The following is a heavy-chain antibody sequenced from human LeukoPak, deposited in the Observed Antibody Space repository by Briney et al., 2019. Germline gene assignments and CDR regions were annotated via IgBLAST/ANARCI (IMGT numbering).Heavy chain of an antibody. Sequence: PSETLSLTCTVSGGSISSISYYWGWIRQPPGKGLEWIGSTYYSGSTYYNPSLKNRVTISVDTSKNQFSLQLSSVTAADTAMYYCARFWGYFYDSSGYYLDYWGQGTLVTVSS. CDR1: GGSISSISYY. CDR3: ARFWGYFYDSSGYYLDY. J-gene: IGHJ4*02. CDR2: TYYSGST. V-gene: IGHV4-39*07. D-gene: IGHD3-22*01.